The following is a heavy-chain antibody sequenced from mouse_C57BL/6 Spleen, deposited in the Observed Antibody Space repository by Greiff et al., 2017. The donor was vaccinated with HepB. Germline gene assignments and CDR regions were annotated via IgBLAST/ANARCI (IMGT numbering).Heavy chain of an antibody. CDR2: IDPETGGT. D-gene: IGHD2-3*01. CDR1: GYTFTDYE. J-gene: IGHJ2*01. Sequence: QVQLQQSGAELVRPGASVTLSCKASGYTFTDYEMHWVKQTPVHGLEWIGAIDPETGGTAYNQKFKGKAILTADKSSSTAYMELRSLTSEDSAGYYCTRERWSYYFDYWGQGTTLTVSS. V-gene: IGHV1-15*01. CDR3: TRERWSYYFDY.